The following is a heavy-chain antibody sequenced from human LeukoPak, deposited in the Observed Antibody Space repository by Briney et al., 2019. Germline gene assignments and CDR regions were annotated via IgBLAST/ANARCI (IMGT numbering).Heavy chain of an antibody. Sequence: ASVKVSCKASGGTFSSYAISWVRQAPGQGLEWMGRIIPIFGTASYAQKFQGRVTITTDESTSTAYMELSSLRSEDTAVYYCARDRFRGPAAPVETFDYWGQGTLVTVSS. V-gene: IGHV1-69*05. CDR1: GGTFSSYA. CDR3: ARDRFRGPAAPVETFDY. J-gene: IGHJ4*02. CDR2: IIPIFGTA. D-gene: IGHD2-2*01.